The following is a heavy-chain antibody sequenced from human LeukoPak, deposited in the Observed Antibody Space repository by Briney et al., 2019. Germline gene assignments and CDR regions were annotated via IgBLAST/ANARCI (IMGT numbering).Heavy chain of an antibody. CDR3: ARHDGRSGGTMGALDS. Sequence: SETLSLTCAVYGGSFSGYYWGWIRQPPGKGREWIGEINHSGSTNYNPSLKSRVTISVDTSKNQFSLKLSSVTAADTAGYYCARHDGRSGGTMGALDSWGQGSLVTVSS. CDR1: GGSFSGYY. J-gene: IGHJ4*02. D-gene: IGHD4-23*01. V-gene: IGHV4-34*01. CDR2: INHSGST.